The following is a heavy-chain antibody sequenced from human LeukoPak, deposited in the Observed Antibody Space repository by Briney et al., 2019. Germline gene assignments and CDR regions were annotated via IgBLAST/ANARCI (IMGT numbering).Heavy chain of an antibody. CDR2: ISSDGSDK. J-gene: IGHJ4*02. V-gene: IGHV3-30*18. CDR1: GFSFNNYG. D-gene: IGHD1-26*01. CDR3: AKDKGREGDY. Sequence: GRSLRLSCAASGFSFNNYGMHWVRQAPGKGLNWVAVISSDGSDKYYADSVKGRFTISRDNSKNTLYLQMNSLRVEDTAIYYCAKDKGREGDYWGQGILVTVSS.